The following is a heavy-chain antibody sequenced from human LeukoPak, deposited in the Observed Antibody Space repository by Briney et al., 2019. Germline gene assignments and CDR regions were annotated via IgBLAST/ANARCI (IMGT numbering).Heavy chain of an antibody. CDR1: GVTFSAYG. D-gene: IGHD3-16*01. J-gene: IGHJ6*03. Sequence: QPGGALRLSCAVSGVTFSAYGMNWVRQAPGKGLEWISYIDSSGSTIYYADSVKGRFTIYRDNAKNSLYLQMNSLRAEDTAVYYCARDLAVPATTGEVDTFYYYYMDVWGKGTTVTVSS. V-gene: IGHV3-48*03. CDR3: ARDLAVPATTGEVDTFYYYYMDV. CDR2: IDSSGSTI.